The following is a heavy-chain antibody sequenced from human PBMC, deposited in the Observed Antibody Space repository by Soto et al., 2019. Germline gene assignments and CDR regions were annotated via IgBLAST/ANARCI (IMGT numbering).Heavy chain of an antibody. D-gene: IGHD1-26*01. J-gene: IGHJ5*02. CDR1: GYTLTELS. CDR2: FDPEDGET. Sequence: GASVKVSCKVSGYTLTELSMHWVRQAPGKGLEWMGGFDPEDGETIYAQKFQGRVTMTEDTSTDTAYMELSSLRSEDTAVYYCATVSPPYSGSYYRFDPRGQGTLVTVSS. CDR3: ATVSPPYSGSYYRFDP. V-gene: IGHV1-24*01.